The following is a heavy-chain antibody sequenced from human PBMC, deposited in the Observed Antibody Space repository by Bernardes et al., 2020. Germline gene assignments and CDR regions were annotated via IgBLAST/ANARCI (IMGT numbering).Heavy chain of an antibody. Sequence: ASVKVSCKASGYTFTGYYIHWVRQAPGQGLVWMGRIDPDVGATNYGQKFQGRVTMTRDTSMSTAYMELSSLTSDDTAVYYCARVAGDWGSGDAFNVWGQGTMVTVS. CDR2: IDPDVGAT. CDR3: ARVAGDWGSGDAFNV. D-gene: IGHD2-21*02. V-gene: IGHV1-2*06. J-gene: IGHJ3*01. CDR1: GYTFTGYY.